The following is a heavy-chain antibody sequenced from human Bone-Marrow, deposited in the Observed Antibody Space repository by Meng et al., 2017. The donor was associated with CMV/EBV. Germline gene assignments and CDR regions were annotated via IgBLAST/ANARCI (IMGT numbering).Heavy chain of an antibody. CDR2: IIPIFGTA. CDR3: ARQDCSSTSCYEDIAAYYYGMDV. CDR1: GGTFSSYA. V-gene: IGHV1-69*05. Sequence: SVKVSCKASGGTFSSYAISWVRQAPGQGLEWMGGIIPIFGTANYAQKFQGRVTITTDESTSTAYMELSSQRSEDTAVYYCARQDCSSTSCYEDIAAYYYGMDVWGQGTTVTVSS. D-gene: IGHD2-2*01. J-gene: IGHJ6*02.